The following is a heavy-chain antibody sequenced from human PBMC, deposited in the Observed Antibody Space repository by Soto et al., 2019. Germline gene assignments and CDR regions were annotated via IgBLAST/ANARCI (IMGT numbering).Heavy chain of an antibody. CDR1: AGSIGSSSYY. CDR2: IYYSGST. Sequence: SETLSLTCTVSAGSIGSSSYYWGRIRQHPGKGLEWIGSIYYSGSTYYNPSLKSRVTISVDTSKNQFSLKLSSVTAADTAVYYCARPLSRGDSSSWYGGNWFDPWGQGTLVTVSS. CDR3: ARPLSRGDSSSWYGGNWFDP. D-gene: IGHD6-13*01. J-gene: IGHJ5*02. V-gene: IGHV4-39*01.